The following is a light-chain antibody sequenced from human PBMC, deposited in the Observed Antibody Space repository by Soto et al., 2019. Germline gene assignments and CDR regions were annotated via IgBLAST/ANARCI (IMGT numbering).Light chain of an antibody. V-gene: IGKV3-20*01. CDR3: KQYGASPPAT. CDR2: STS. CDR1: ESISSSY. Sequence: EIVLTQSPGALSLSPGEVATLTCSASESISSSYLAWYQQRRGQAPRLLVYSTSTRAAGISPRFSGSGAGRDFTLTISRLEPEDSAIYCCKQYGASPPATFGGGTRVEI. J-gene: IGKJ4*02.